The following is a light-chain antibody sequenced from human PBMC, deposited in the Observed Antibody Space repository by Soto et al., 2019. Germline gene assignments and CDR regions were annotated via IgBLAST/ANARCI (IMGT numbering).Light chain of an antibody. CDR1: QSISSW. CDR2: DAS. Sequence: DIQMTQSPSTLSASVGGRATLSCRASQSISSWLAWYQQKPGKAPRLLIYDASSLETGVPSRFSGSGSGTEFTLTISSLQPDDFATYYCQQYNSYSWTFGQGTKVDIK. CDR3: QQYNSYSWT. V-gene: IGKV1-5*01. J-gene: IGKJ1*01.